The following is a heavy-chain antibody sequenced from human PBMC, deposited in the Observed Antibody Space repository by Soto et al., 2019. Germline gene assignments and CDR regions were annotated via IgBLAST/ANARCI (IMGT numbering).Heavy chain of an antibody. CDR2: ISGSGGST. V-gene: IGHV3-23*01. Sequence: GGSLRLSCAASGFTFSSYVMSWARQAPGKGLEWVSAISGSGGSTYYADSVKGRFTISRDNSKNTLYLQMNSLRAEDTAVYYCAKARPEGANYYDSSGYYYPFDYWGQGTLVTVSS. J-gene: IGHJ4*02. CDR1: GFTFSSYV. CDR3: AKARPEGANYYDSSGYYYPFDY. D-gene: IGHD3-22*01.